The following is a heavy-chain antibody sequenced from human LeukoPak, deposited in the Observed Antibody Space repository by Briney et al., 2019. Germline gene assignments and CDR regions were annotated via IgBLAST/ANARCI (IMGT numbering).Heavy chain of an antibody. J-gene: IGHJ5*02. D-gene: IGHD1-26*01. CDR1: GYTFTGYY. CDR3: ARDFSGEWEQLTGWWFDP. Sequence: ASVKASCKASGYTFTGYYMHWVRQAPGQGLEWMGIINPSGDVRLYARKFQGRVTVTRDMSTRTVYMELSDLRPEDTAVYYCARDFSGEWEQLTGWWFDPWGQGTLVIVSS. V-gene: IGHV1-46*01. CDR2: INPSGDVR.